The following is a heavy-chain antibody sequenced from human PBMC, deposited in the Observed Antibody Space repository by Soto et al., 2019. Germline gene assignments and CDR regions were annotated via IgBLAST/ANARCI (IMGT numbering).Heavy chain of an antibody. Sequence: QLQLQESGSGLVKPSQTLSLTCAVSGGSISSGGYSWSWIRQPPGKGLEWIGYIYHSGSTHYNPSLKTRVTISVDTSKNQFSLKLSSVTAADTAVYYCAAGGGLPRYYWGQGTLVTVSS. CDR2: IYHSGST. CDR1: GGSISSGGYS. D-gene: IGHD5-12*01. J-gene: IGHJ4*02. V-gene: IGHV4-30-2*01. CDR3: AAGGGLPRYY.